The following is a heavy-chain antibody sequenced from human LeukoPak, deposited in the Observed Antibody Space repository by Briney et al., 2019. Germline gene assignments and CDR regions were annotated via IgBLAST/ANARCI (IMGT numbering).Heavy chain of an antibody. CDR1: GFTFSSYG. V-gene: IGHV3-30*03. J-gene: IGHJ4*02. D-gene: IGHD5-12*01. Sequence: GRSLRLSCAASGFTFSSYGMHWVRQAPGKGLEWVAVISYDGSNKYYADSVKGRFTISRDNSKNTLYLQMNSLRAEDTAVYYCARDSTITWTSFDYWGQGTLVTVSS. CDR3: ARDSTITWTSFDY. CDR2: ISYDGSNK.